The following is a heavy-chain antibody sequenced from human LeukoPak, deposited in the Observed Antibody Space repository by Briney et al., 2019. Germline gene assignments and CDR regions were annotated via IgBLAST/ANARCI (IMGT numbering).Heavy chain of an antibody. CDR1: GASISSDIFY. CDR3: AGTRRYCSGGSCYNWFDP. J-gene: IGHJ5*02. V-gene: IGHV4-61*02. D-gene: IGHD2-15*01. CDR2: IYASGST. Sequence: SETLSLTCTVSGASISSDIFYWSWIRQPAGHGLEWIGRIYASGSTTYNSSLKSRIATSVDTSKNQFSLNLSSVTAADTAVYYCAGTRRYCSGGSCYNWFDPWGQGTLVTVSS.